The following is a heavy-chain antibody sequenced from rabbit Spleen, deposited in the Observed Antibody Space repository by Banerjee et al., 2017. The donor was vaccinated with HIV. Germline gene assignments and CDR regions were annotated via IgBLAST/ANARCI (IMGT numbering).Heavy chain of an antibody. D-gene: IGHD6-1*01. V-gene: IGHV1S45*01. CDR3: ARAGGAGYGYAFHL. CDR2: IYTGSSGST. CDR1: GFSFSSSDY. J-gene: IGHJ4*01. Sequence: QEQLEESGGDLVKPGASLTLTCTASGFSFSSSDYMCWVRQAPGKGLEWIACIYTGSSGSTYYASWAKGRFTISKTSSTTVTLQMTSLTAADTATYFCARAGGAGYGYAFHLWGQGTLVTVS.